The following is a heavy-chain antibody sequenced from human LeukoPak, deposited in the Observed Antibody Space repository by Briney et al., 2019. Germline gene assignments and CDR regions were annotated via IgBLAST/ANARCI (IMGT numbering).Heavy chain of an antibody. J-gene: IGHJ4*02. CDR1: GGSVSSGSYY. D-gene: IGHD3-10*01. CDR2: IYYSGST. V-gene: IGHV4-61*01. Sequence: SETLSLTCTVSGGSVSSGSYYWSWIRQPPGKGLEWIGYIYYSGSTNYNPSLKSRVTISVDTSKNQFSLKLSSVTAADTAVYCCASGTGGYWGQGTLVTVSS. CDR3: ASGTGGY.